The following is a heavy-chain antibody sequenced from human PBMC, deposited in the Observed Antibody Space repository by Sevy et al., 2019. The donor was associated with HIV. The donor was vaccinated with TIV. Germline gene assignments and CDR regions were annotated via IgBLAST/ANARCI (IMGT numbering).Heavy chain of an antibody. CDR2: IIPILDIA. Sequence: ASVKVSCKASGGSFSTYAISWVRQAPGQGLEWMGGIIPILDIANYAQKFQGRVTITADKSTTTAYMELSSLRSEDTAFYYCAREGPAVSGSGRGYFDSWGLGTLVTVSS. J-gene: IGHJ4*02. V-gene: IGHV1-69*10. CDR3: AREGPAVSGSGRGYFDS. D-gene: IGHD6-19*01. CDR1: GGSFSTYA.